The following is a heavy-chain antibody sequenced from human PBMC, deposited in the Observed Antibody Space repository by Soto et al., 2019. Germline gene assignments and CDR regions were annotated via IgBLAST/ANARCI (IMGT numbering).Heavy chain of an antibody. CDR2: IYYSGST. Sequence: SETLSLTCTVSCGSISSSSYYWGWIRQPPGKGLEWIGSIYYSGSTYYNPSLKSRVTISVDTSKNQSSLKLSSVTAADTAVYYCARQDYYGSGSYSPPNNWFDPWGQGTLVTVSS. D-gene: IGHD3-10*01. CDR3: ARQDYYGSGSYSPPNNWFDP. V-gene: IGHV4-39*01. J-gene: IGHJ5*02. CDR1: CGSISSSSYY.